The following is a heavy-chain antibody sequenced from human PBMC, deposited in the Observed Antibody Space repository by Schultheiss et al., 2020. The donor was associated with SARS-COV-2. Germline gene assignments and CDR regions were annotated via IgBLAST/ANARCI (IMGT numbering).Heavy chain of an antibody. D-gene: IGHD5-18*01. CDR2: IHDSGST. Sequence: SETLSLTCTVSGGSITTDYWSWFRQPPGKGLEWIGYIHDSGSTNHNPSLKSRVITSLDTSRNNFSLRLSSVTAADTAFYYCAGSGYRYGARWWGQGILVTVSS. J-gene: IGHJ4*02. V-gene: IGHV4-59*01. CDR1: GGSITTDY. CDR3: AGSGYRYGARW.